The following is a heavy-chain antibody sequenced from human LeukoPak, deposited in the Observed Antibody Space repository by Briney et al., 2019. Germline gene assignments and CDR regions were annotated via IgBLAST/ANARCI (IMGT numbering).Heavy chain of an antibody. J-gene: IGHJ4*02. CDR2: IKHDGSEK. CDR1: GFIFTNYF. Sequence: GSLRLSCAASGFIFTNYFTSWVRQAPGKGLEWVASIKHDGSEKYYVDSVRGRFTISRDNTMNSLYLQMSSLRAEDTAVYYCATDRGWRTSGYYLYYFEYWGQGTLVTYSS. CDR3: ATDRGWRTSGYYLYYFEY. V-gene: IGHV3-7*01. D-gene: IGHD3-3*01.